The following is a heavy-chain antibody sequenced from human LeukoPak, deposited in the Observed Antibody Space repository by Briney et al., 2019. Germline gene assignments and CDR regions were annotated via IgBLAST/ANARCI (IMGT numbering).Heavy chain of an antibody. CDR1: GYTFTGYY. D-gene: IGHD7-27*01. Sequence: ASVKVSCKASGYTFTGYYMHWVRQAPGQGLEWMGWINPNSGGTNYAQKFQGRVTMTRDTSISTAYMELSRLRSDDTAVYYCASQDPALGTPGAFDIWGQGTMVTVSS. CDR3: ASQDPALGTPGAFDI. CDR2: INPNSGGT. V-gene: IGHV1-2*02. J-gene: IGHJ3*02.